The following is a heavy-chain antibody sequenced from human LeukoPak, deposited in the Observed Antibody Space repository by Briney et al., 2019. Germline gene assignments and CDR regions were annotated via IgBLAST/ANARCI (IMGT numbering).Heavy chain of an antibody. J-gene: IGHJ4*02. CDR2: ISGSGIRT. CDR3: ARDPGRHYFDY. CDR1: GFTFSSYT. Sequence: GGPLRLSCAASGFTFSSYTMTWVRQAPGKGLEWVSGISGSGIRTYYADSVKGRFTVSRDNSKNTLYLQMNGLRAEDTAVYFCARDPGRHYFDYWGQGTLVTVSS. V-gene: IGHV3-23*01.